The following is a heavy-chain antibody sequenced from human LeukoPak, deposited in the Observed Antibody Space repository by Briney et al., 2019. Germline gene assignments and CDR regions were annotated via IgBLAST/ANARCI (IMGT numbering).Heavy chain of an antibody. CDR3: AREVWFGEFYPAFDY. D-gene: IGHD3-10*01. J-gene: IGHJ4*02. CDR1: GFTFSDYY. V-gene: IGHV3-11*04. CDR2: ISSSGSTI. Sequence: GGSLRLSCAASGFTFSDYYMSWIRQAPGKGLEWVSYISSSGSTIYYADSVKGRFTISRDNAKNSLYLQMNSLRAEDTAVYYCAREVWFGEFYPAFDYWGQGTPVTVSS.